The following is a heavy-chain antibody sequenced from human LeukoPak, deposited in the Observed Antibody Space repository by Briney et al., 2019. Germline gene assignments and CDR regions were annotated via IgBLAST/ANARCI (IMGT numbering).Heavy chain of an antibody. CDR3: VKNERPKQLTSNFDY. D-gene: IGHD6-13*01. Sequence: GGSLRLSCATSGFTFSSYGMHWVRQAPGKGLEWVAFMRYDETLKYYADSVKGRFTISRDNSKNTLYLQMNSLRAEDTAVYYCVKNERPKQLTSNFDYWGQGTLVTVSS. V-gene: IGHV3-30*02. CDR1: GFTFSSYG. CDR2: MRYDETLK. J-gene: IGHJ4*02.